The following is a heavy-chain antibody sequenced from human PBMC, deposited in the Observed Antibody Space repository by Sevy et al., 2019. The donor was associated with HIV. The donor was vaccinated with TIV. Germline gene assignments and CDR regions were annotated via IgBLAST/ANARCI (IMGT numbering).Heavy chain of an antibody. CDR1: GFTFDDYA. Sequence: SLRLSCAASGFTFDDYAMHWVRQAPGKGLEWVSGISWNSGSIGYADSVKGRFTISRDNAKNSLYLQMNSLRAEDTALYYCAKDMGYCSSTSCYTMDVWGKGTTVTVSS. D-gene: IGHD2-2*02. CDR2: ISWNSGSI. V-gene: IGHV3-9*01. CDR3: AKDMGYCSSTSCYTMDV. J-gene: IGHJ6*04.